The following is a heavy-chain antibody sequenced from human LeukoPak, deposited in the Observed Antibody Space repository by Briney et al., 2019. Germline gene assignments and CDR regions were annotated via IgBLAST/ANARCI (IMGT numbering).Heavy chain of an antibody. J-gene: IGHJ4*02. V-gene: IGHV1-18*01. CDR2: ISAYNGNT. Sequence: ASVKVSCKTSGYTFTSYGISWVRQAPGQGLEWMGWISAYNGNTNYAQKLQGRVTMTTDTSTSTAYMELRSLRSDDTAVYYCARDSNGYYVSRAPDYWGQGTLVIVSS. D-gene: IGHD3-22*01. CDR1: GYTFTSYG. CDR3: ARDSNGYYVSRAPDY.